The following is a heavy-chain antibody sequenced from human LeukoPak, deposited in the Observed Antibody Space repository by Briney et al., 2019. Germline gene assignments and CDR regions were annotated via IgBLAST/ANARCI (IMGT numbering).Heavy chain of an antibody. J-gene: IGHJ4*02. V-gene: IGHV1-2*06. Sequence: GASVKVSCKASGYTFTGYYMHWVRQAPGQGLEWMGRINPNSVGTNYAQKFQGRVTMTRDTSISTAYMELSRLRSDDTAVYYCARDVVVVAAATPDFDYWGQGTLVTVSS. D-gene: IGHD2-15*01. CDR3: ARDVVVVAAATPDFDY. CDR2: INPNSVGT. CDR1: GYTFTGYY.